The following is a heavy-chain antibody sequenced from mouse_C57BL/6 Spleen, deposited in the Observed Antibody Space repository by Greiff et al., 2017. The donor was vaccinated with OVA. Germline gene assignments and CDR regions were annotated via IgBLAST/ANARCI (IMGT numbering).Heavy chain of an antibody. J-gene: IGHJ4*01. CDR3: ARYDSYYYGSSSYYAMDY. V-gene: IGHV7-3*01. D-gene: IGHD1-1*01. CDR1: GFTFTDYY. CDR2: IRNKANGYTT. Sequence: EVKVVESGGGLVQPGGSLSLSCAASGFTFTDYYMSWVRQPPGKALEWLGFIRNKANGYTTEYSASVKGRFTISRDNSQSILYLQMNALRAEDSATYYCARYDSYYYGSSSYYAMDYWGQGTSVTVSS.